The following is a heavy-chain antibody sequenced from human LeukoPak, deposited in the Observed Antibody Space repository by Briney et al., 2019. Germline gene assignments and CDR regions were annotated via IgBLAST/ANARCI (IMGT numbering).Heavy chain of an antibody. J-gene: IGHJ6*03. V-gene: IGHV4-4*07. CDR3: ARGGYYYGSYNHMDV. Sequence: SETLSLTCTVSGGSISSYYWSWIRQPAGKGLEWIGRIYNSGSTNYNPSLKSRVTMSVDTSKNQFSLKLSSVTAADTAVYYCARGGYYYGSYNHMDVWGKGTTVTISS. CDR2: IYNSGST. D-gene: IGHD3-10*01. CDR1: GGSISSYY.